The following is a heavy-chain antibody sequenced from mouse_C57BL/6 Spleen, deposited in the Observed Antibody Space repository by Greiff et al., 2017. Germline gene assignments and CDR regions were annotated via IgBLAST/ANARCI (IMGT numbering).Heavy chain of an antibody. CDR1: GYTFTSYW. D-gene: IGHD1-1*01. V-gene: IGHV1-69*01. J-gene: IGHJ1*03. CDR3: ASGDYYGSSPHWYFDV. Sequence: QVQLQQPGAELVMPGASVKLSCKASGYTFTSYWMHWVKQRPGQGLEWIGEIDPSDSYTNYNQKFKGKSTLTVDKSSSTAYMQLSSLTSEDSAVYYCASGDYYGSSPHWYFDVWGTGTTVTVSS. CDR2: IDPSDSYT.